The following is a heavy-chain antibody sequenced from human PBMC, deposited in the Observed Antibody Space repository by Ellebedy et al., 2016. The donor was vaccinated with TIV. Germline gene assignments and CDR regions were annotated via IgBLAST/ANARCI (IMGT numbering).Heavy chain of an antibody. CDR1: GYSFTSYW. CDR3: AGHARYCSSTNCYFDY. V-gene: IGHV5-51*01. D-gene: IGHD2-2*01. J-gene: IGHJ4*02. Sequence: GESLKISXTSSGYSFTSYWIGWVRQMPGKGLEWMGIIYPGDSETRYSPSFQGQVTISADKSISTAYLQWSSLKASDTAMYYCAGHARYCSSTNCYFDYWGQGTLVTVSS. CDR2: IYPGDSET.